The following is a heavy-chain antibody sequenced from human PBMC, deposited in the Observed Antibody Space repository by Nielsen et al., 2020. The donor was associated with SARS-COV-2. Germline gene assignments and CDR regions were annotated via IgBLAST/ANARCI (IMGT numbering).Heavy chain of an antibody. CDR3: ARGVADPYDFWSGYYVYYFDY. V-gene: IGHV1-18*01. CDR1: GYTFTGYG. Sequence: ASVKVSCKASGYTFTGYGISWVRQAPGQGLEWMGWISAYNGNTNYAQKLQGRVTMTTDTSTSTAYMELRNLRSDDTAVYYCARGVADPYDFWSGYYVYYFDYWGQGTLVTVSS. D-gene: IGHD3-3*01. J-gene: IGHJ4*02. CDR2: ISAYNGNT.